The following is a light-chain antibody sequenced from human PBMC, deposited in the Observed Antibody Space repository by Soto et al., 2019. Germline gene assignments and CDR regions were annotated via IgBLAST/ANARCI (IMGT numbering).Light chain of an antibody. J-gene: IGKJ1*01. V-gene: IGKV1-16*01. CDR2: KAS. CDR3: QHYNSYSEA. CDR1: QGISND. Sequence: DIQMTQSPSAMSASVGDRVTITCRASQGISNDLAWFQQKPGKAPKXLIYKASTLKSGVPSRFSGSGSGTEFTLTISSLQPDDFATYYCQHYNSYSEAFGQGTKVDIK.